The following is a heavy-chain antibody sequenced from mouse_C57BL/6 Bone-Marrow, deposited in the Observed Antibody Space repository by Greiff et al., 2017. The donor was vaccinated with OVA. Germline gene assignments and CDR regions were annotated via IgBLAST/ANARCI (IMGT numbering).Heavy chain of an antibody. Sequence: EVQLQQSGPELVKPGASVKISCKASGYTFTDYYMNWVKQSHGQSLEWIGDINPHNGGTSYNQKFKGKATLTVDKSSSTAYMELRSLTSEDSAVYYCHYYYGSSYVDYWGQGTTLTVSS. CDR1: GYTFTDYY. CDR2: INPHNGGT. V-gene: IGHV1-26*01. D-gene: IGHD1-1*01. CDR3: HYYYGSSYVDY. J-gene: IGHJ2*01.